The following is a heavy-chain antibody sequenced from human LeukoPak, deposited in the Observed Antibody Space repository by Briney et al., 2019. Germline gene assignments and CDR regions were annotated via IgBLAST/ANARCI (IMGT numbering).Heavy chain of an antibody. Sequence: GGSLRLSCTASGFTFGDYGMSWFRQAPGKGLEWVGCIRSKAYGGTTQYAASVRGRFTISRDDPKSIAYLQMNSLKTEDTAVYYCTRGSDSSSWSDYYYYGLDVWGQGTTVTVSS. J-gene: IGHJ6*02. D-gene: IGHD6-13*01. V-gene: IGHV3-49*03. CDR1: GFTFGDYG. CDR3: TRGSDSSSWSDYYYYGLDV. CDR2: IRSKAYGGTT.